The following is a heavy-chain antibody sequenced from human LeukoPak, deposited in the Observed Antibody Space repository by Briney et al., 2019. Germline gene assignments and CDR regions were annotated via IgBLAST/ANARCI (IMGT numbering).Heavy chain of an antibody. Sequence: GGSLRLSCAASGFTFSSYSMNWVRQAPGKGLEWVSSISSSSSYIYYADSVKGRFTISRDNAKYSLYLQMNSPGAEDMAVYYCAAGYNSGLAYSGQGTLVTVSS. D-gene: IGHD5-24*01. CDR1: GFTFSSYS. CDR2: ISSSSSYI. J-gene: IGHJ4*02. V-gene: IGHV3-21*01. CDR3: AAGYNSGLAY.